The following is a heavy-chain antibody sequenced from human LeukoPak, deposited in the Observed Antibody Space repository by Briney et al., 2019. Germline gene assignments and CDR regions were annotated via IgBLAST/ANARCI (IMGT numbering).Heavy chain of an antibody. CDR2: ISSSGSTI. D-gene: IGHD2-21*01. J-gene: IGHJ4*02. CDR1: GFTLSDYY. V-gene: IGHV3-11*01. Sequence: GGSLGLSCAASGFTLSDYYMSWIRQAPGKGLEWVSYISSSGSTIFYADSVKGRFTISRDNAKNSVFLQMNSLRAEDTAVYYCAREAYRPDYWGQGTLVTVSS. CDR3: AREAYRPDY.